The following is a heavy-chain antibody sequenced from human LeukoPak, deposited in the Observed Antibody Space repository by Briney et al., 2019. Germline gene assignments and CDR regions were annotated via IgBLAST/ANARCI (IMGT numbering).Heavy chain of an antibody. CDR2: ISSSSSYI. D-gene: IGHD2-21*02. J-gene: IGHJ6*02. CDR1: GFTFSSYS. Sequence: GGSLRLSCAASGFTFSSYSMNWVRQAPGKGLEWVSSISSSSSYIYYAGSVKGRFTISRDNAKNSLYLQMNSLRAEDTAVYYCARSWSLAYCGGDCSNAHYYYYGMDVWGQGTTVTVSS. V-gene: IGHV3-21*01. CDR3: ARSWSLAYCGGDCSNAHYYYYGMDV.